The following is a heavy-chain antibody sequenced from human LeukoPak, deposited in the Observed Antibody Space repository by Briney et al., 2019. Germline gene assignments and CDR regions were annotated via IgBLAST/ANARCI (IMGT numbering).Heavy chain of an antibody. Sequence: QAGGSLRLSCAVSGITLSNYGVSWVRQAPGKGLEWVAGLSGSGGGTNYADSVQGRFTISRDNPKNTLYLQMNSLRAEDTAVYFCAKRGVVIRVFLVGFHKEAYYFDSWGQGALVTVSS. CDR3: AKRGVVIRVFLVGFHKEAYYFDS. CDR1: GITLSNYG. J-gene: IGHJ4*02. D-gene: IGHD3-10*01. V-gene: IGHV3-23*01. CDR2: LSGSGGGT.